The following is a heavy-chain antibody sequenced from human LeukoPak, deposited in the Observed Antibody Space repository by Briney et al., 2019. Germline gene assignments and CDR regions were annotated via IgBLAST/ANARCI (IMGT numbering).Heavy chain of an antibody. Sequence: GGSLRLSCAASGFIVTGDHTIWVRQAPGKGLEWVSIIYSNGATYYADSVKGRFTISRDNAKNSLYLQMNSLRAEDTAVYYCARSIAARNYYYYYMDVWGKGTTVTVSS. D-gene: IGHD6-6*01. V-gene: IGHV3-66*01. CDR2: IYSNGAT. J-gene: IGHJ6*03. CDR1: GFIVTGDH. CDR3: ARSIAARNYYYYYMDV.